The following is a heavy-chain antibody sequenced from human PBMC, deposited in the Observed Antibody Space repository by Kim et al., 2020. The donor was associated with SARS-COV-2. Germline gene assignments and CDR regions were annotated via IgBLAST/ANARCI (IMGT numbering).Heavy chain of an antibody. J-gene: IGHJ3*02. CDR2: IKSKTDGGTT. Sequence: GGSLRLSCAASGFTFSNAWMSWVRQAPGKGLEWVGRIKSKTDGGTTDYAAPVKGRFTISRDDSKNTLYLQMNSLKTEDTAVYYCTSPHFLSDSVDFWSGYYSAFDIWGQGTMVTVSS. CDR1: GFTFSNAW. V-gene: IGHV3-15*01. D-gene: IGHD3-3*01. CDR3: TSPHFLSDSVDFWSGYYSAFDI.